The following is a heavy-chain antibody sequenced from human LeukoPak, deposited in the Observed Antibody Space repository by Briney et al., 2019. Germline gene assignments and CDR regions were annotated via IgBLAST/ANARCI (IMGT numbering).Heavy chain of an antibody. V-gene: IGHV3-7*01. CDR1: GFTFSSYA. J-gene: IGHJ3*02. CDR2: IKQDGSEK. D-gene: IGHD4-23*01. Sequence: GGSLRLSCAASGFTFSSYAMHWVRQAPGKGLEWVANIKQDGSEKYYVDSVKGRFTISRDNAKNSLYLQMNSLRAEDTAVYYCARWTVVVPNDAFDIWGQGTMVTVSS. CDR3: ARWTVVVPNDAFDI.